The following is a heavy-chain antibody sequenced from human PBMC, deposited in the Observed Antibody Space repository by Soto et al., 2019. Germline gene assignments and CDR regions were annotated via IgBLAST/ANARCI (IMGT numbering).Heavy chain of an antibody. CDR1: GFTFSAHY. CDR2: ISGSGDTI. CDR3: ARDRQPSSYIGLDV. D-gene: IGHD4-4*01. V-gene: IGHV3-11*01. Sequence: KAGGSLRLSCEASGFTFSAHYMSWVRQAPGKGLEWVSHISGSGDTIYYADSVKGRFTISRDNAKNSLYLQMNSLRAEDTAVYYCARDRQPSSYIGLDVWGQGTTVTVSS. J-gene: IGHJ6*02.